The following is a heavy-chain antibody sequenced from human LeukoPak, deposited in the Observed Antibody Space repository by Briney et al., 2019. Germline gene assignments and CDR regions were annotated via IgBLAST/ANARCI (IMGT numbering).Heavy chain of an antibody. CDR3: ATMHGGGWYSY. Sequence: PSGTLSLTCTVSGDSVSSDSYYWAWIWQPPGKGREWIGCIYYSGRTNYEPSLKSRVTISVDTSKNQFSLNLSSVTAADTAVYYCATMHGGGWYSYWGQGALVTVSS. CDR1: GDSVSSDSYY. CDR2: IYYSGRT. J-gene: IGHJ4*02. V-gene: IGHV4-61*01. D-gene: IGHD6-19*01.